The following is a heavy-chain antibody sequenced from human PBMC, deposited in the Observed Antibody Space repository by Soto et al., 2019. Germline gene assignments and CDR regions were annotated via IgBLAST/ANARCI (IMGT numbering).Heavy chain of an antibody. CDR1: GYSFTCYY. V-gene: IGHV1-2*02. Sequence: XSVKVSCKASGYSFTCYYMDLVRQAPGQGLECMGWIIPHSGETNYAQKFQARVTLTRDTSISTAYMQLSGLTSDDTAVYYCARENDDFTNGAHDLWGHGTLVTVSS. CDR3: ARENDDFTNGAHDL. J-gene: IGHJ5*02. CDR2: IIPHSGET. D-gene: IGHD4-4*01.